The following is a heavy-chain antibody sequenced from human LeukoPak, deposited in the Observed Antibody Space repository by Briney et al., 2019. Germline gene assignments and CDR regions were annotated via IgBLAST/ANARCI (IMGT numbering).Heavy chain of an antibody. Sequence: PGGSLRLSCTGSGFTFSKYVMSWVREAPGKGLERVSGISDSGDDTDYAASVKGRFTISRDNSKNTLFLQINILRVEDTAVYYCVEVRGGGGWYWSSGGQGPLATFS. CDR2: ISDSGDDT. CDR1: GFTFSKYV. J-gene: IGHJ4*02. CDR3: VEVRGGGGWYWSS. D-gene: IGHD6-19*01. V-gene: IGHV3-23*01.